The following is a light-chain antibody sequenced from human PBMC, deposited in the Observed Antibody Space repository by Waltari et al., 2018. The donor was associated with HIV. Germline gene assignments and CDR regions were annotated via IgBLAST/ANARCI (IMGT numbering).Light chain of an antibody. CDR1: QDISTN. CDR3: LQLSNFPFT. V-gene: IGKV1-9*01. Sequence: DIRLTQSPSLLSASVGDRVSFTCQSSQDISTNLAWFQQKPGKVPNLLIYSASTLHVGVPSRFSGSGSGTEFTLTINVLQPEDFATYYCLQLSNFPFTFVPGTKLAIK. J-gene: IGKJ2*01. CDR2: SAS.